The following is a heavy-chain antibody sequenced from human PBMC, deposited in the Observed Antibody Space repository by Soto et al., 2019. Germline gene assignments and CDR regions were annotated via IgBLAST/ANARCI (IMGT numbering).Heavy chain of an antibody. J-gene: IGHJ2*01. D-gene: IGHD5-12*01. V-gene: IGHV1-69*12. CDR2: IIPIFGTA. CDR1: GGTFSSYT. CDR3: ARGXXRXLXLWYFDL. Sequence: QVQLVQSGAEVKKPGSSVTVSCKASGGTFSSYTISWVRQAPGQGLEWMGGIIPIFGTANYAQKFQGRVTITADESTSTAYMELSSLXSEDTXXYYXARGXXRXLXLWYFDLWGRGTLVTVSS.